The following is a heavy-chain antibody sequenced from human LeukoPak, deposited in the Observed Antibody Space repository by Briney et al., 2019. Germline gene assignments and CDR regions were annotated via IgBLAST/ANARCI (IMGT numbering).Heavy chain of an antibody. V-gene: IGHV4-34*01. CDR2: INHSGST. J-gene: IGHJ4*02. D-gene: IGHD3-10*01. CDR3: ARSRSNYGSGSRFNY. Sequence: PSETLSLTCAVYGGSFSGYYWSWIRQPPGKGLEWIGEINHSGSTNYNPSLKSRVTISVDTSKNQFSLKLSSVTAADTAVYYCARSRSNYGSGSRFNYWGQGTLVTVSS. CDR1: GGSFSGYY.